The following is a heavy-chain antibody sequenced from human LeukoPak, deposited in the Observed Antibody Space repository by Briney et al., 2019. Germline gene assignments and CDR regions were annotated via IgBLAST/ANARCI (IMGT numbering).Heavy chain of an antibody. D-gene: IGHD1-26*01. Sequence: SETLSLTCTVSGDSIGSCFWNWILQPPGQRLEWMGNIYYSGGTNYNPALKSRVTISVDTTKNQFSLKLSSATAADTAVYYCAREALGAHPVDYWGQGTRVIVSS. J-gene: IGHJ4*02. CDR3: AREALGAHPVDY. CDR1: GDSIGSCF. CDR2: IYYSGGT. V-gene: IGHV4-59*01.